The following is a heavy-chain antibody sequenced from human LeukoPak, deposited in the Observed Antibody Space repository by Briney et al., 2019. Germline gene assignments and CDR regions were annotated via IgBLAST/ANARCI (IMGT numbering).Heavy chain of an antibody. Sequence: GGSLRLSCAASKFTFSSYPMHWVRQAPGKGLEWVAVIWYDGSNTHYTDSGKGRFTISRDNSKNTLYLQMNSLRAEDTAEYYCARGPNYYDSSGPPGRLDVWGQGTTVTVSS. V-gene: IGHV3-33*01. D-gene: IGHD3-22*01. J-gene: IGHJ6*02. CDR1: KFTFSSYP. CDR3: ARGPNYYDSSGPPGRLDV. CDR2: IWYDGSNT.